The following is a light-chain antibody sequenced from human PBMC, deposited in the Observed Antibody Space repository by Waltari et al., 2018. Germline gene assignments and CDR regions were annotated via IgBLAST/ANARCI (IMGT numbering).Light chain of an antibody. CDR1: QSVSSD. CDR3: QQRGNWPRT. Sequence: EIVLTQSPATLSLSPGERATLSCRASQSVSSDLPWYQQKPGQAPRLLIYDASNRATGIPARFSGSGSGTDFTLTISSLEPEDFAVYYCQQRGNWPRTFGQGTKVEIK. J-gene: IGKJ1*01. CDR2: DAS. V-gene: IGKV3-11*01.